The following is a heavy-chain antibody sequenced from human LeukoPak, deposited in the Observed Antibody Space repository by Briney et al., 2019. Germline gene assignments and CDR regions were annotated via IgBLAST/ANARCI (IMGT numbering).Heavy chain of an antibody. CDR1: GITFSTYS. Sequence: GGSLRLSCAASGITFSTYSMNWVRQAPGKGLQWVSSISSSSAYIYYADSLKGRFTISRDNAKDPLYLQMNSLRAEDTAVYYCARGGDTYGFDYWGQGTLVTVSS. D-gene: IGHD5-18*01. J-gene: IGHJ4*02. CDR3: ARGGDTYGFDY. V-gene: IGHV3-21*01. CDR2: ISSSSAYI.